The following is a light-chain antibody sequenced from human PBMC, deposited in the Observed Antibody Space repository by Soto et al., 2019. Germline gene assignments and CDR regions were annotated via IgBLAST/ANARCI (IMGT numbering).Light chain of an antibody. Sequence: QSVQTQPASVSGSPGQSITISCTRTSRDVGIYNLVSWYQLHPGKVPKLIIYEDTKRPSGISSRFSGSESGITAFLTISGLQAEDEADYYCCSYAGSSTYVFGTGTKVTVL. CDR3: CSYAGSSTYV. J-gene: IGLJ1*01. CDR1: SRDVGIYNL. CDR2: EDT. V-gene: IGLV2-23*01.